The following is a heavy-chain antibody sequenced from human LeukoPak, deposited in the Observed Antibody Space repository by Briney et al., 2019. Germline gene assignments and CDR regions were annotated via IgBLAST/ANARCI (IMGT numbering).Heavy chain of an antibody. V-gene: IGHV4-34*01. CDR2: INQSGGT. CDR1: GGSFSDYY. CDR3: ASRHESYSGRYHYYYMDV. D-gene: IGHD3-10*01. J-gene: IGHJ6*03. Sequence: SETLSLTCTVSGGSFSDYYWTWIRQPPAKSLEWIGEINQSGGTKYNPSLKSRISISGDTTKNQFSLKLASVTAADTAVYYCASRHESYSGRYHYYYMDVWGKGTTVT.